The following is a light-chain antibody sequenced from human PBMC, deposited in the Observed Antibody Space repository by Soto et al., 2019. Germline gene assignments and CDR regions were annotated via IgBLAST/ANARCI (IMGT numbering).Light chain of an antibody. CDR2: EVN. CDR1: SSDVGAYNY. J-gene: IGLJ3*02. V-gene: IGLV2-8*01. Sequence: QSALTQPPSASGSPGQSVTISCTGTSSDVGAYNYVSWYRQHPGKAPKLLIFEVNSRPSGVPDRFSGSKSGNTASLTVSGLQAEDESHYYCSSYAGSNTWVFGEGTKLTVL. CDR3: SSYAGSNTWV.